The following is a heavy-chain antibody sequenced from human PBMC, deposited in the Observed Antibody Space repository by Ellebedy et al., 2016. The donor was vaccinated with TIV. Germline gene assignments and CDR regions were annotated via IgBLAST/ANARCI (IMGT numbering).Heavy chain of an antibody. J-gene: IGHJ4*02. CDR1: GYSFSDSY. D-gene: IGHD3-10*02. CDR3: AKALSAYDYYVLDF. Sequence: AASVKVSCKASGYSFSDSYLHWVRQAPGQGLEWMGWINPNTGATKYAQKFQGRVTMTRATSISTTYTELSSLRSDDAAVYYCAKALSAYDYYVLDFWGQGTLLTVSS. V-gene: IGHV1-2*02. CDR2: INPNTGAT.